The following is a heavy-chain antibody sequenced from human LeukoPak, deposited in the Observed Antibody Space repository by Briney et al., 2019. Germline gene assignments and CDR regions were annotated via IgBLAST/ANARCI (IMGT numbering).Heavy chain of an antibody. J-gene: IGHJ4*02. Sequence: GESLKISFKGSGYRFTSYWIGWVRQMPGKGLEWMGIIYPGDSDTRYSPSFQGQVTISADKSISTAYLQWSSLKASDTAMYYCARRAMGYSYEDFYFDHWGQGTLVTVSS. V-gene: IGHV5-51*01. CDR2: IYPGDSDT. CDR1: GYRFTSYW. CDR3: ARRAMGYSYEDFYFDH. D-gene: IGHD5-18*01.